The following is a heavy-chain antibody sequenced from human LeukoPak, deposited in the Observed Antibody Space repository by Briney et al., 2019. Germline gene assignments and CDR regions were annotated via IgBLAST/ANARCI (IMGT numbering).Heavy chain of an antibody. Sequence: SETLSLTCAVYGGSFSGYYWSWIRHPPGKGLEWIGEINHSGNTNYNPSLKSRVTISVDTSKNQFSLKLSSVTAADTAVYYCAREPIGYCTNGVCYTFDYWGQGTMVTVSS. J-gene: IGHJ4*02. V-gene: IGHV4-34*01. D-gene: IGHD2-8*01. CDR1: GGSFSGYY. CDR3: AREPIGYCTNGVCYTFDY. CDR2: INHSGNT.